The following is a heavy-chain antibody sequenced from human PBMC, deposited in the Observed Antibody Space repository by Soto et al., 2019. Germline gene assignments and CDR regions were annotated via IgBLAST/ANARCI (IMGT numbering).Heavy chain of an antibody. J-gene: IGHJ2*01. CDR1: GFTFSSYA. CDR3: XKVYDSSGYTLYWYFDL. CDR2: ISGSGGST. D-gene: IGHD3-22*01. V-gene: IGHV3-23*01. Sequence: GGSLRLSCAASGFTFSSYAMSWVRQAPGKGLEWVSAISGSGGSTYYADSVKGRFTISRDNSKNTLYLQMNSLRAEDTAVYYCXKVYDSSGYTLYWYFDLWGRGTLVTVSS.